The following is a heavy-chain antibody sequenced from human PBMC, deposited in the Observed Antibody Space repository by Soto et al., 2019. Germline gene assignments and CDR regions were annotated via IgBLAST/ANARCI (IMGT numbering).Heavy chain of an antibody. CDR2: LIPIYGTA. V-gene: IGHV1-69*13. J-gene: IGHJ6*02. Sequence: SVKVSCKASGGTFSWFTISWVRQAPGQGLEWMGGLIPIYGTANYAQKFQGRVTITADESTSSAYMELSSLRPEDTAVYYCARDDCSGGACYYGMDVWGQGTTVTVSS. CDR3: ARDDCSGGACYYGMDV. D-gene: IGHD2-15*01. CDR1: GGTFSWFT.